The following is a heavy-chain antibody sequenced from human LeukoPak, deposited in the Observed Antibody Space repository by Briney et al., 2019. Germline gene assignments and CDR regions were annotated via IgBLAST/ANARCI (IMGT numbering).Heavy chain of an antibody. J-gene: IGHJ4*02. Sequence: GGSLRLSCASSGFTFSSYAMSWVRQAPGKGLEWVSYISSSSSTIYYADSVKGRFTISRDNAKNSLYLQMNSLKTEDTAVYYCTTLLLVATILLDYWGQGTLVTVSS. V-gene: IGHV3-48*04. CDR2: ISSSSSTI. CDR1: GFTFSSYA. CDR3: TTLLLVATILLDY. D-gene: IGHD5-12*01.